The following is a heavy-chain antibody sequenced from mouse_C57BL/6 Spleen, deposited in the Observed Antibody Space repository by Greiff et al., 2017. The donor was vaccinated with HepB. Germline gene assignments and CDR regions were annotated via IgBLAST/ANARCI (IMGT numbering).Heavy chain of an antibody. Sequence: VQLQQSGAELVRPGPSVKVSCKASGYAFTNYLIEWVKQRPGQGLEWIGVINPGSGGTNYNEKFKGKATLTADKSSSTAYMQLSSLTSEDSAVYFCARRGDSYYGSSYRDYAMDYWGQGTSVTVSS. CDR1: GYAFTNYL. CDR2: INPGSGGT. D-gene: IGHD1-1*01. J-gene: IGHJ4*01. V-gene: IGHV1-54*01. CDR3: ARRGDSYYGSSYRDYAMDY.